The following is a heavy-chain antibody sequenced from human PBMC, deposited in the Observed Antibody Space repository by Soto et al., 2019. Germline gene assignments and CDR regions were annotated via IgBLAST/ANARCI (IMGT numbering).Heavy chain of an antibody. Sequence: SETLSLTCTVSGGSISSGDYYWSWIRQPPGKGLEWIGYIYYSGSTYYNPSLKSRVTISVDTSKNQFSLKLSSVTAADTAVYYCARDRKFHYGDSYYYYGMDVWGQGTTVTVSS. D-gene: IGHD4-17*01. CDR1: GGSISSGDYY. CDR3: ARDRKFHYGDSYYYYGMDV. V-gene: IGHV4-30-4*01. CDR2: IYYSGST. J-gene: IGHJ6*02.